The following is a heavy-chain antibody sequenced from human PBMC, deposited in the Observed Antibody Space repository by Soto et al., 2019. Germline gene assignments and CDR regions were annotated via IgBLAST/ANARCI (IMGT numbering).Heavy chain of an antibody. CDR1: GFTFYSHA. Sequence: PGGSLRLSCAASGFTFYSHAMSWVRQAPGKGLEWVSGTSASGGVTYYADSVKGRFTMSRDNAKNTLWLQMNSLRVEDTAVYYCARDLDGLHDDTSGPFPRPGWGQGTLVTVSS. J-gene: IGHJ1*01. D-gene: IGHD3-22*01. CDR2: TSASGGVT. CDR3: ARDLDGLHDDTSGPFPRPG. V-gene: IGHV3-23*01.